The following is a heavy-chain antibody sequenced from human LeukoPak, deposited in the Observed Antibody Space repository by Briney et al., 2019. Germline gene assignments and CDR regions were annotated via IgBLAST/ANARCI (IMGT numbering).Heavy chain of an antibody. CDR2: INHSGST. J-gene: IGHJ5*02. D-gene: IGHD6-19*01. V-gene: IGHV4-34*01. CDR3: ARAETSVAVAGDWFDP. Sequence: SETLSLTCAVYGGSFSGYYWSWIRQPPGKGLEWIGEINHSGSTNYNPSLKSRVTISVDTSKNQFSLQLDSVTPEDTAVYYCARAETSVAVAGDWFDPWGQGTLVTVSS. CDR1: GGSFSGYY.